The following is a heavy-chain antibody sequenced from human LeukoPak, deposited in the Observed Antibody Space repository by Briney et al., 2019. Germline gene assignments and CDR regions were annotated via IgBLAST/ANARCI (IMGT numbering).Heavy chain of an antibody. CDR2: ISGNGGTV. Sequence: GGSLRLSCTGSTFTFRDYAMSWVRQAPGKGLEWVSSISGNGGTVYYGDSVKGRFTISRDNSKNTLYLQMSGLRAEDTAIYYCATIARGPLTGYYNVHQNFFDYWGQGTLVTVSS. CDR1: TFTFRDYA. CDR3: ATIARGPLTGYYNVHQNFFDY. J-gene: IGHJ4*02. D-gene: IGHD3-9*01. V-gene: IGHV3-23*01.